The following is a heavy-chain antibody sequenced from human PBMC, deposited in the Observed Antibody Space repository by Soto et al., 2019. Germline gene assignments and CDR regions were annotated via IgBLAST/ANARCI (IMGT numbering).Heavy chain of an antibody. D-gene: IGHD1-26*01. Sequence: GGSLRLSSADSGFTLSSYWVHWVRQAPGKGLVPVSRTKSEGSSNTHADSVKGRFTISRDNAKNTLYLQTNSLRVEDTDVYYWVRDRASYSGSFDYWGQGTLVTVSS. J-gene: IGHJ4*02. CDR1: GFTLSSYW. V-gene: IGHV3-74*03. CDR2: TKSEGSSN. CDR3: VRDRASYSGSFDY.